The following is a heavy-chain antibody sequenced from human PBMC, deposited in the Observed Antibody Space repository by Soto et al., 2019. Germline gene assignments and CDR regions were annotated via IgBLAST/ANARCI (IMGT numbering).Heavy chain of an antibody. CDR3: ARRTLRYFDWLLEAYFDY. CDR2: IYYSGST. V-gene: IGHV4-39*01. D-gene: IGHD3-9*01. J-gene: IGHJ4*02. CDR1: GDSGGFISSSSYH. Sequence: SETLSLTCTVSGDSGGFISSSSYHWGWIREPPGKGLEWIGDIYYSGSTNYNPSLKSRVTISVDTSKNQFSLKLSSVTAADTAVYYCARRTLRYFDWLLEAYFDYWGQGTLVTVSS.